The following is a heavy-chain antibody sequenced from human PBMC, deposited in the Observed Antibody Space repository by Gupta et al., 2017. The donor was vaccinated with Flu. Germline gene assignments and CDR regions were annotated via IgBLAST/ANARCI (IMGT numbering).Heavy chain of an antibody. V-gene: IGHV3-74*01. CDR3: ARFHSAGY. Sequence: EVQLVESGGGSVQPGGSLRPSCVVSGFTFSDYWIYWVRQAPGKGLVWVSRINPDGSTKQYADSVKGRFTISRDNAKSTVYLQMNSLRVEDTAVYYCARFHSAGYWGQGTLVTVSS. D-gene: IGHD6-13*01. CDR2: INPDGSTK. CDR1: GFTFSDYW. J-gene: IGHJ4*02.